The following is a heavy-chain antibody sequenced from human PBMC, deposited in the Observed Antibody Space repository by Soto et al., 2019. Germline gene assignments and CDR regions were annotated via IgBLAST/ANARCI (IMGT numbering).Heavy chain of an antibody. D-gene: IGHD3-10*01. J-gene: IGHJ6*02. CDR2: ISYDGSNK. V-gene: IGHV3-30*18. Sequence: GGPLRLSCAASGFTFSSYGMHWVRQAPGKGLEWVAVISYDGSNKYYADSVKGRFTISRDNSKNTLYLQMNSLRAEDTAVYYCAKDRRYYYGSGTYYYYYYGMDVWGQGTTVTVSS. CDR3: AKDRRYYYGSGTYYYYYYGMDV. CDR1: GFTFSSYG.